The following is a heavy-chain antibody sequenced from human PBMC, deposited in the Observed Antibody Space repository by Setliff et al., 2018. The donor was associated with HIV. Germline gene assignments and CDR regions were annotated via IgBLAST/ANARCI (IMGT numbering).Heavy chain of an antibody. D-gene: IGHD6-19*01. Sequence: GGSLRLSCAASGFTFSSYEMNWVRQAPGKGLEWVSYITSSGGTIYYADSVKGRFSISRDNAKNSLYLQMNSLRAEDTAVYYCARSPAHSSGWYGMGPYYFDYWGQGTLVTVSS. V-gene: IGHV3-48*03. CDR1: GFTFSSYE. J-gene: IGHJ4*02. CDR3: ARSPAHSSGWYGMGPYYFDY. CDR2: ITSSGGTI.